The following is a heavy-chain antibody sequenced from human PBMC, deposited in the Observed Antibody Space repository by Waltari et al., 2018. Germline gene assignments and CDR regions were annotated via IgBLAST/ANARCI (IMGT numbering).Heavy chain of an antibody. CDR2: IIPRLGIP. J-gene: IGHJ4*02. CDR3: ARDDDAPMPNDDY. Sequence: QVQLVQSGAEVKRPGSSVKVSCKASGGTFRSYAIGWVRQAPGQGLEWMGGIIPRLGIPDYARKFQGRLTITADESTSTVYMELSSLISEDTAVYYCARDDDAPMPNDDYWGQGTPVTVSS. D-gene: IGHD2-2*01. V-gene: IGHV1-69*04. CDR1: GGTFRSYA.